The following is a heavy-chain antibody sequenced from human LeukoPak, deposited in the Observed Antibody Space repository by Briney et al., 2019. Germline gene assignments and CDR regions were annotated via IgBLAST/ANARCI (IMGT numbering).Heavy chain of an antibody. CDR2: IYWDDDK. Sequence: SGPTLFHPTQTLTLTCTFSGFSLHTRGGGVGWIRQPPGKALEWLSLIYWDDDKSYSPSLNTRLTITKDTSKNQVVLTMTNMDPVDTATYYCAHSRRWLHNPLMGDFDYWGQGTLVTVSS. CDR1: GFSLHTRGGG. CDR3: AHSRRWLHNPLMGDFDY. D-gene: IGHD5-24*01. J-gene: IGHJ4*02. V-gene: IGHV2-5*02.